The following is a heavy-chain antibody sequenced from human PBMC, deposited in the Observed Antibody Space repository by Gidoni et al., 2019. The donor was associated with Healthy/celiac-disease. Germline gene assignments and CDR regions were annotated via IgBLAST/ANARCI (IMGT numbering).Heavy chain of an antibody. CDR3: ARLKYSSSWYYYYYMDV. J-gene: IGHJ6*03. D-gene: IGHD6-13*01. V-gene: IGHV4-39*01. CDR2: IYYSGSP. CDR1: GGSISSSSYY. Sequence: QLQLQESGPGLVKPSETLSLTCTVSGGSISSSSYYWGWIRQPPGKGLEWIGSIYYSGSPYYNPSLKSRVTISVDTSKNQFSLKLSSVTAADTAVYYCARLKYSSSWYYYYYMDVWGKGTTVTVSS.